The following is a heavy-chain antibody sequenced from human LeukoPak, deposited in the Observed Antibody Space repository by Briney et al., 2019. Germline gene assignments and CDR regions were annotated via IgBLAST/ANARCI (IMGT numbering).Heavy chain of an antibody. J-gene: IGHJ5*02. CDR3: AKDGYNDRNGHWFDP. CDR1: GFIFINYP. D-gene: IGHD3-22*01. Sequence: PGGSLRLSCTASGFIFINYPLNWVRQAPGKGLEWVSFITGSGDSTSYADSVQGRFTISRDNSKNTLYLQMNSLRDEDTALYYCAKDGYNDRNGHWFDPWGQGTLVIVSS. CDR2: ITGSGDST. V-gene: IGHV3-23*01.